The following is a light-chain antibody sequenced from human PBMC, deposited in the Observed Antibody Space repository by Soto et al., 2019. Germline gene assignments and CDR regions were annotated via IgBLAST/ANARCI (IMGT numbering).Light chain of an antibody. CDR2: DVS. V-gene: IGLV2-14*01. CDR3: SSYTTSGTGV. CDR1: SSDVGGYNY. Sequence: QSALTQPASVSGSPGQSITISCTGSSSDVGGYNYVSWFQQHPGKAPKLMIYDVSNRPSGVSNRFSGSKSGNTASLTISGLQAEDEADYYCSSYTTSGTGVFGGGTKVTVL. J-gene: IGLJ3*02.